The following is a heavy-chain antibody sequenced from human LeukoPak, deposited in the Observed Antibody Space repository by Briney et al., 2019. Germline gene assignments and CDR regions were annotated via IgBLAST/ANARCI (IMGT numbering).Heavy chain of an antibody. CDR3: ASPSRYCSSTSCFAEYFQL. Sequence: GGSLRLSCAASGFTFSSYAMSWVRQAPGKGLEWVSGISSGGSTYYADSVKGRFTISRDNSKNTLYLRMNSLRAEDTAVYYCASPSRYCSSTSCFAEYFQLWGQGTLVTVSS. D-gene: IGHD2-2*01. CDR2: ISSGGST. V-gene: IGHV3-23*01. J-gene: IGHJ1*01. CDR1: GFTFSSYA.